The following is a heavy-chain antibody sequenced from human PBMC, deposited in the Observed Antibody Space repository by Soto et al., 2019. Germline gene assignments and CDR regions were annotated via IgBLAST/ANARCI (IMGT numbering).Heavy chain of an antibody. D-gene: IGHD5-12*01. CDR2: ISYDGGNE. V-gene: IGHV3-30*18. CDR1: GFTFNTYG. CDR3: AKDRWGYKIDCYYMDV. Sequence: GGSLRLSCEGSGFTFNTYGMHWVRQAPGKGLDWVAFISYDGGNEYYTDSVKGRFTISRDNSKYTLYLQMDRLRGEDTAVYYCAKDRWGYKIDCYYMDVWGRGTTVTVSS. J-gene: IGHJ6*03.